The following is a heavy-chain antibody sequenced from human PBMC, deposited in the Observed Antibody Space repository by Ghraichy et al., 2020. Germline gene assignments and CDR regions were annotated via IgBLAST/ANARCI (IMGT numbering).Heavy chain of an antibody. V-gene: IGHV3-11*05. Sequence: LSLTCVASGFAFSDYYMSWIRQAPGKGLEWVSYISSGSSYTNYADSVKGRFTISRDNAKNSLYLQMNSLRAEDTAVYYCARDGDLGYCSSTSCSIDYWGQGTLVTVSS. CDR3: ARDGDLGYCSSTSCSIDY. CDR1: GFAFSDYY. D-gene: IGHD2-2*01. J-gene: IGHJ4*02. CDR2: ISSGSSYT.